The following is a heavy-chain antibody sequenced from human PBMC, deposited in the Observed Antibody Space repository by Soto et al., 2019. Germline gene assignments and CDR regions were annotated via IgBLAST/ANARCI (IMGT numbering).Heavy chain of an antibody. D-gene: IGHD3-22*01. V-gene: IGHV3-74*03. CDR2: INSDGRTT. J-gene: IGHJ4*02. CDR1: GITFSTYW. Sequence: GGSLRLSCAASGITFSTYWMHWVRQAPGKGLVWVSRINSDGRTTTYADSVKGRFTVSRDNAKNTLYLQMHSLRAEDTAVYYCARDMNGGYYDTSRSDYWGQGTLVTVSS. CDR3: ARDMNGGYYDTSRSDY.